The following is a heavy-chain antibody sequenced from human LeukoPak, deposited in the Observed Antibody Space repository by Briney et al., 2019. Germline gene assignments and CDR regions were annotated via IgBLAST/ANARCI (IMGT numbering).Heavy chain of an antibody. CDR1: GFTFSSYG. D-gene: IGHD3-10*01. CDR3: ARARYEGLVRGVISY. Sequence: QAGGSLRLSCAASGFTFSSYGMHWVRQAPGKGPEWVSVIYSGGSTYYADSVKGRFTISRDNSKNTLYLQMNSLRAEDTAVYYCARARYEGLVRGVISYWGQGTLVTVSS. CDR2: IYSGGST. V-gene: IGHV3-66*01. J-gene: IGHJ4*02.